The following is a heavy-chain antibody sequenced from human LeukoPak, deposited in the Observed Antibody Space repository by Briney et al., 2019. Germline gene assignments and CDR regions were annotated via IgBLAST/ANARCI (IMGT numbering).Heavy chain of an antibody. CDR1: GLTVTDNY. CDR3: ARTNTVYGDFDY. J-gene: IGHJ4*01. V-gene: IGHV3-53*01. CDR2: IFPDGRT. D-gene: IGHD2/OR15-2a*01. Sequence: PGGSLRLSCTASGLTVTDNYFSWVRQAPGKGLEWVSVIFPDGRTYHADSVKGRFTISRDRPKNTLLLQMNSLRADDTALYHCARTNTVYGDFDYWGHGILVTVSS.